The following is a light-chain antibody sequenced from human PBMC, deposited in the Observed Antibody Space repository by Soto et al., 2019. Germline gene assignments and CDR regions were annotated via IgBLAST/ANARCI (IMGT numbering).Light chain of an antibody. CDR2: DDV. J-gene: IGLJ3*02. CDR1: DIGDKS. CDR3: QVWDSSSDHWV. V-gene: IGLV3-21*02. Sequence: SYELTQPPSVSVAPGQTARISCGGYDIGDKSVHWYRQRPGQAPVLVVYDDVDRPSGIPERFSGSNSGNTATLTISSVEAGDEADYYCQVWDSSSDHWVFGGGTKLTVL.